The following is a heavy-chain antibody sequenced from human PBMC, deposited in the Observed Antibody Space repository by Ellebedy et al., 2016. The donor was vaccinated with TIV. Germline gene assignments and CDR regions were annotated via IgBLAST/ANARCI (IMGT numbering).Heavy chain of an antibody. D-gene: IGHD3-22*01. CDR3: ARHSGYYWSYFDS. CDR1: GGIFSNYA. J-gene: IGHJ4*02. Sequence: ASVKVSCKASGGIFSNYAVTWVRQAPGLGLEWMGGIIPIFGTANYAQKFQGRVTITADESTSTAYMELSSLRSEDAAVYYCARHSGYYWSYFDSWGQGTLVTVSS. CDR2: IIPIFGTA. V-gene: IGHV1-69*13.